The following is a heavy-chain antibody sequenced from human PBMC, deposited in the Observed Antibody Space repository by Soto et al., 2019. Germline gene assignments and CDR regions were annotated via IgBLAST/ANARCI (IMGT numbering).Heavy chain of an antibody. V-gene: IGHV3-33*01. CDR2: IWYDGSNK. J-gene: IGHJ4*02. CDR1: GFTFSSYG. CDR3: ARDRAYYGDYDY. D-gene: IGHD4-17*01. Sequence: PVGSLRLSCAASGFTFSSYGMHWVRQAPGKGLEWVAVIWYDGSNKYYADSVKGRFTISRDNSKNTLYLQMNSLRAEDTAVYYCARDRAYYGDYDYWGQGTLVTVSS.